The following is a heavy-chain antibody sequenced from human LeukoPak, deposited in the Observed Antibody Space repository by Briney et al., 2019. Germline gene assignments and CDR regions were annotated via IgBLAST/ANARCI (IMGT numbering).Heavy chain of an antibody. Sequence: GASVTVSFTASGYTFTRFDINWVRQASGQGREWMGWMNPHSGNTGFAQKFQGRVTLTRNTSISTAYMELSSLRSEDSAIYYCARRNWAYWYFDLWGRGAPVTVSS. V-gene: IGHV1-8*01. CDR2: MNPHSGNT. CDR3: ARRNWAYWYFDL. D-gene: IGHD7-27*01. J-gene: IGHJ2*01. CDR1: GYTFTRFD.